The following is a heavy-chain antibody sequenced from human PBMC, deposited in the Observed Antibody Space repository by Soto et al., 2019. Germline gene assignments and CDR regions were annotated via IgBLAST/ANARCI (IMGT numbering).Heavy chain of an antibody. CDR1: GYSFTSLD. V-gene: IGHV1-8*01. CDR3: ARGVSAGVDY. Sequence: QVQLVQSGAEVREPGASVKVSCKASGYSFTSLDINWVRQTAGQGLEWMGWMEPSTGRTGYAQKFQGRVTMTRDTSINTAYMELTTLTSDDKAFYYCARGVSAGVDYWGQGTLVIVSS. D-gene: IGHD1-26*01. CDR2: MEPSTGRT. J-gene: IGHJ4*02.